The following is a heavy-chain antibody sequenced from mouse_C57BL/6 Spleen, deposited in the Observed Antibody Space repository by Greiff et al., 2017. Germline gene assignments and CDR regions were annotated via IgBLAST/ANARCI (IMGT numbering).Heavy chain of an antibody. CDR2: ISYSGST. V-gene: IGHV3-1*01. Sequence: EVKLMESGPGMVKPSQSLSLTCTVTGYSITSGYDWHWIRHFPGNKLEWMGYISYSGSTNYNPSLKSRISITHDTSKNHFFLELNSVTTEDTATYYCARESYCYDSSYFDCWGQSTTLTVSS. CDR1: GYSITSGYD. D-gene: IGHD1-1*01. J-gene: IGHJ2*01. CDR3: ARESYCYDSSYFDC.